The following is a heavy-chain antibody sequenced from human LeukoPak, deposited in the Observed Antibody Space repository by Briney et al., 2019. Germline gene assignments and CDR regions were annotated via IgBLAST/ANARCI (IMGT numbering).Heavy chain of an antibody. D-gene: IGHD2-2*01. CDR3: ATVVPAAPNYYYYMDV. CDR2: INHSGST. J-gene: IGHJ6*03. V-gene: IGHV4-34*01. CDR1: GGSFSGYY. Sequence: SETLSLTCAVYGGSFSGYYWSWIRQPPGKGLEWIGEINHSGSTNYNPSLKSRVTISVDTSKNQFSLKLSSVTAADTAVYYCATVVPAAPNYYYYMDVWGKGTTVTVSS.